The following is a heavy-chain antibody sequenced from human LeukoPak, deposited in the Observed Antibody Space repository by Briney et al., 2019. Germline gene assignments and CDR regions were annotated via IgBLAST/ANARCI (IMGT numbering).Heavy chain of an antibody. J-gene: IGHJ6*03. V-gene: IGHV3-49*03. CDR1: GFTFGDYA. CDR2: IRSKAYGGTT. CDR3: TRDPILPYSSSSHYFYYYYMDV. D-gene: IGHD6-6*01. Sequence: GGSLRLSCTATGFTFGDYAMSWFRQAPGKGLEWVSFIRSKAYGGTTEYAASAKGRFTISRDDSKSIAYLHMNSLKTEDTAVYYCTRDPILPYSSSSHYFYYYYMDVWGKGSTVTVSS.